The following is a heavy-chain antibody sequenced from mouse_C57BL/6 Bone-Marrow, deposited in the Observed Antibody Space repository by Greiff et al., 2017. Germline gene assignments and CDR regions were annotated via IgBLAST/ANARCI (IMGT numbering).Heavy chain of an antibody. Sequence: EVKLVESGGGLVKPGGSLKLSCAASGFTFSDYGMHWVRQAPEKGLEWVAYISSGSSTIYYADTVKGRFTISRDNAKNTLFLQMTSLRSEDTAMYYCARSAVVKSYYAMDYWGQGTSVTVSS. CDR2: ISSGSSTI. D-gene: IGHD1-1*01. J-gene: IGHJ4*01. CDR1: GFTFSDYG. CDR3: ARSAVVKSYYAMDY. V-gene: IGHV5-17*01.